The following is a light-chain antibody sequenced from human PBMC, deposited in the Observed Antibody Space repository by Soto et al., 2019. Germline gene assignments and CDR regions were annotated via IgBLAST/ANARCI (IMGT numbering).Light chain of an antibody. CDR1: QSVSSNY. Sequence: GLCLSPCTLTPSKRERATLSCMASQSVSSNYLAWYQQKPGQAPRLLIYGASSRATGIPDRFSGSGSGTDFTLTISGLEPEDFAVYYCQQRSDWPWTFGQGT. V-gene: IGKV3D-20*02. CDR3: QQRSDWPWT. CDR2: GAS. J-gene: IGKJ1*01.